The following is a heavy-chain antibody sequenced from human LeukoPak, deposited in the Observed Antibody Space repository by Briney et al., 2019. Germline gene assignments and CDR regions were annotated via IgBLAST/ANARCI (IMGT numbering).Heavy chain of an antibody. V-gene: IGHV3-23*01. CDR2: ISAGAGST. CDR3: ATGGGLLWLGESPRWFES. D-gene: IGHD3-10*01. J-gene: IGHJ5*01. CDR1: GFAFSSYA. Sequence: PGGSLRLSCPASGFAFSSYAMTWVRQAPGRGLEYVSTISAGAGSTWYADSVKGRFTISRDDSMNTLYLQMDSLRAEDTAVYLCATGGGLLWLGESPRWFESWGQGTLVTVSS.